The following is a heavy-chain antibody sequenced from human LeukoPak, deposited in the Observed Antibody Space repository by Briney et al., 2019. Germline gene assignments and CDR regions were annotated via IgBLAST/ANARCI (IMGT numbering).Heavy chain of an antibody. CDR2: IKHDGSET. J-gene: IGHJ4*02. V-gene: IGHV3-7*01. CDR3: ASGRGCGN. Sequence: GGSLRLSCAVSGLNFNDYWMTWVRQPPGKGLEWVANIKHDGSETYYEDSVKGRFTISRDNAKNSLYLQMNSLRAEDTAIYYCASGRGCGNWGQGTLVTVSS. D-gene: IGHD6-19*01. CDR1: GLNFNDYW.